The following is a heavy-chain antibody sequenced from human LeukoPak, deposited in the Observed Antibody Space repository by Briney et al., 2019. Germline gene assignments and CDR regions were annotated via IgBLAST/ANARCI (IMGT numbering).Heavy chain of an antibody. Sequence: SVKVSCKASGGTFSSYAISWVRQAPGQGLEWMGGIIPIFGTANYAQKFQGRVTITADESTSTAYMELSSLRSEDTAVYYCARDGDYYDILSGEYYFDYWGQGTLVTVSS. D-gene: IGHD3-9*01. CDR3: ARDGDYYDILSGEYYFDY. CDR2: IIPIFGTA. CDR1: GGTFSSYA. J-gene: IGHJ4*02. V-gene: IGHV1-69*01.